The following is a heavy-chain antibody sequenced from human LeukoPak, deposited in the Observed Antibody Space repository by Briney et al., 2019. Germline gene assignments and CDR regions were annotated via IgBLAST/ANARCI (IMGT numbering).Heavy chain of an antibody. J-gene: IGHJ6*02. CDR2: ISWNSGSI. CDR1: GFTFDDYA. D-gene: IGHD4-11*01. CDR3: AKDKKTTYYYYGIGV. Sequence: GGSLRLSCAASGFTFDDYAMHCVRQAPGKGLEWVSGISWNSGSIGYADSVKGRFTISRDNAKNSLYLQMNSLRAEDTALYYCAKDKKTTYYYYGIGVWGQGTTVIVSS. V-gene: IGHV3-9*01.